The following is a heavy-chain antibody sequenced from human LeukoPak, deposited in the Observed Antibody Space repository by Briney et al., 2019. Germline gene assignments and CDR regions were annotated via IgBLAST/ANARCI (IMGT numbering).Heavy chain of an antibody. D-gene: IGHD5-24*01. CDR3: VGSDTIVYSPRGCDYWYFDL. CDR1: GFTFSRYS. Sequence: GGSLRLSCAASGFTFSRYSMNWVRQAPGKGLEWVSSINSGSSYIYYADSVKGRFTISRDNAKNSLYLQMNSLRAEDTAVYYCVGSDTIVYSPRGCDYWYFDLWTRGTLVTVT. CDR2: INSGSSYI. V-gene: IGHV3-21*01. J-gene: IGHJ2*01.